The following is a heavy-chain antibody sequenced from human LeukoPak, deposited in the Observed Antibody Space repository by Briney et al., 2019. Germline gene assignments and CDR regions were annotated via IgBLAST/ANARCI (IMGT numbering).Heavy chain of an antibody. CDR1: GFTFSSHG. J-gene: IGHJ4*02. CDR3: VRWGTGKILDY. D-gene: IGHD3-16*01. V-gene: IGHV3-33*01. Sequence: GGSLRLSCAASGFTFSSHGMHWVRQSPGKGLEWVAVIWYDGSNKYYADSVRGRFTISRDNSKSTVHLQMDSLRAEDTAVYYCVRWGTGKILDYWGQGTLVTVSS. CDR2: IWYDGSNK.